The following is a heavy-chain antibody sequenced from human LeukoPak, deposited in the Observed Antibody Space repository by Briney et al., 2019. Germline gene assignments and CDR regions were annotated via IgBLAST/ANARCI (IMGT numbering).Heavy chain of an antibody. J-gene: IGHJ4*02. CDR1: GFTFSTYA. D-gene: IGHD5-12*01. CDR2: ISYDGSSK. Sequence: GGSLRLSCAASGFTFSTYAMHWVRQAPGKGLEWVAVISYDGSSKYYADSVKGRFTISRDNSKNTLYLQMNSLRAEDTAVYYCARGPSGYHNTGGQGTLVTVSS. CDR3: ARGPSGYHNT. V-gene: IGHV3-30*14.